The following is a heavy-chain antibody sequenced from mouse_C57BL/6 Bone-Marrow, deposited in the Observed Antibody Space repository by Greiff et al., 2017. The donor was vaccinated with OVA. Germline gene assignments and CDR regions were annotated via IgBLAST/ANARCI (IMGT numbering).Heavy chain of an antibody. D-gene: IGHD2-5*01. CDR1: GYTFTSYG. CDR3: ASSPAYYSNYGVAY. Sequence: QVQLQQSGAELARPGASVKLSCKASGYTFTSYGISWVKQRTGQGLEWIGEINPRSGNTYYNEKFKGKATLTADKSSSTAYLEIRSLTSEGSAVYFCASSPAYYSNYGVAYWGQGTRVTVSA. CDR2: INPRSGNT. V-gene: IGHV1-81*01. J-gene: IGHJ3*01.